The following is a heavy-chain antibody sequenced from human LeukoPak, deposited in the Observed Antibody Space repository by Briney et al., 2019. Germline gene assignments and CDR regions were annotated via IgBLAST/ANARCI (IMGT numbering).Heavy chain of an antibody. V-gene: IGHV3-7*01. CDR2: MKQDGSRK. CDR1: GHTLRRSC. J-gene: IGHJ4*02. CDR3: TRDSQGSGAYSTDH. Sequence: PGGSLTLSCGLSGHTLRRSCVSGVPQGPGEGREWVANMKQDGSRKYYVDSVKGRFTITRDYAKNSLFLQMNGLRDEDTAVYYCTRDSQGSGAYSTDHWGQGTPVTVSS. D-gene: IGHD3-10*01.